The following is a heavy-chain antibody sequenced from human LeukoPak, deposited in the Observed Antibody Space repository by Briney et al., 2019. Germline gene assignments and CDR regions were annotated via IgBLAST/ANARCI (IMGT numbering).Heavy chain of an antibody. V-gene: IGHV4-39*01. CDR1: GGSISNSSHY. Sequence: SETLSLTCTVSGGSISNSSHYWGWIRQPPGKRLEWIGSIYYSGNTYTNPSLRSRITISVDTSKNQFSLKLSSVTAADTAVYYCASRQAQLWSTLDYWGQGTLVTVSS. J-gene: IGHJ4*02. CDR2: IYYSGNT. D-gene: IGHD5-18*01. CDR3: ASRQAQLWSTLDY.